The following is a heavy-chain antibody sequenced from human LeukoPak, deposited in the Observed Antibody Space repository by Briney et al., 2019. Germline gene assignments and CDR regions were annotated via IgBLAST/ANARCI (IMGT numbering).Heavy chain of an antibody. CDR3: ARVKTAAGNYYYYMDV. D-gene: IGHD6-13*01. CDR1: GYTFTNYG. J-gene: IGHJ6*03. CDR2: INPNSGGT. Sequence: ASVKVSCKASGYTFTNYGISWVRQAPGQGLEWMGWINPNSGGTNYAQKFQGRVTMTRDTSISTAYMELSRLRSDDTAVYYCARVKTAAGNYYYYMDVWGKGTTVTVSS. V-gene: IGHV1-2*02.